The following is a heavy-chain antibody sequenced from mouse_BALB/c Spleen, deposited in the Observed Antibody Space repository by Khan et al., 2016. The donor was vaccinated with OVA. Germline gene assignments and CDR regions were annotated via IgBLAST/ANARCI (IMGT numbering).Heavy chain of an antibody. V-gene: IGHV1-5*01. CDR3: TRGGYSSFAY. D-gene: IGHD2-12*01. J-gene: IGHJ3*01. Sequence: EVQLQQSGTVLARPGASVKMSCKASGYIFTSYLIHWVKQRPGQGLEWIGDIYPGNSDTTYNQKLKDKAELTAGTSASTAYMDLSSLPNEDSAVYYCTRGGYSSFAYWGQGTLVTVSA. CDR2: IYPGNSDT. CDR1: GYIFTSYL.